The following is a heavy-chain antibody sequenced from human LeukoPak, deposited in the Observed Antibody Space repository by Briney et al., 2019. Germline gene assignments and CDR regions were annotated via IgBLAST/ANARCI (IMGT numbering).Heavy chain of an antibody. J-gene: IGHJ1*01. V-gene: IGHV1-2*02. D-gene: IGHD6-13*01. CDR1: GYTFTGYY. CDR2: INPNSGGT. Sequence: ASVKVSCNASGYTFTGYYMHWVRQAPGQGLEWMGWINPNSGGTNYAQKFQGRVTMTRDTSISTAYMELSRLRSDDTAVYYCARDSVFGDSSSWYGYFQHWGQGTLVTVSS. CDR3: ARDSVFGDSSSWYGYFQH.